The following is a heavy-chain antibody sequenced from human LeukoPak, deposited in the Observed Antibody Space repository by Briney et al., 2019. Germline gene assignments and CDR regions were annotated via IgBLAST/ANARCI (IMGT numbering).Heavy chain of an antibody. CDR1: GGSITISNW. Sequence: SETLSLTCAVSGGSITISNWWSWVRQPPGKGLEWIGEIYRSGSTNYNPSLKSRVTISLDKSKNQFSLRLISVTAADTAIYYCAKRVDILTGYRHFDSWGQGTLVTVSS. V-gene: IGHV4-4*02. J-gene: IGHJ4*02. CDR2: IYRSGST. CDR3: AKRVDILTGYRHFDS. D-gene: IGHD3-9*01.